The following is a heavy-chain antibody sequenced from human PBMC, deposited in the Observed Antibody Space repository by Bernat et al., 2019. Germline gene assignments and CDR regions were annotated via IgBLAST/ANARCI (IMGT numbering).Heavy chain of an antibody. D-gene: IGHD6-6*01. J-gene: IGHJ3*02. Sequence: QVQLQQWGAGLLKPSETLSLTCAVYGGSFSGYYWSWIRQPPGKGLEWIGEINHSGSTNYNPSRKSRVTISVDPSKNQFSLKLSYVTAADTAVYYWARFRVRAARRAFDIWGQGTMVTVSS. CDR2: INHSGST. CDR1: GGSFSGYY. V-gene: IGHV4-34*01. CDR3: ARFRVRAARRAFDI.